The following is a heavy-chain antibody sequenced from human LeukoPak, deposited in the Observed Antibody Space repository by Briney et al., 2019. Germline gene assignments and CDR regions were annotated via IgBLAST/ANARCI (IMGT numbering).Heavy chain of an antibody. CDR2: ISYDGSNK. D-gene: IGHD6-19*01. CDR1: GFTFSSYG. CDR3: ARYSSGWYLGY. Sequence: PGGSLRLSCAASGFTFSSYGMHWVRQAPGKGLEWVAVISYDGSNKYYADSVKGRFTISRDNSKNTLYLQMNSLRAEDTAVYYCARYSSGWYLGYWGQGTLVTVSS. J-gene: IGHJ4*02. V-gene: IGHV3-30*03.